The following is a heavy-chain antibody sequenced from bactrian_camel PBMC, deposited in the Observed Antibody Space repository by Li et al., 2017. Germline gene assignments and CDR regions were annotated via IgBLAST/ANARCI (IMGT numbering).Heavy chain of an antibody. D-gene: IGHD3*01. V-gene: IGHV3S53*01. J-gene: IGHJ6*01. CDR2: IDMYGKT. CDR1: GYTYSTSC. CDR3: AADRALDDDCYVGSLYTDFAY. Sequence: VQLVESGGGSVQAGGSLRLSCAASGYTYSTSCMGWFRQAPGKESEGVAGIDMYGKTTYADSLKARFTISRDNAKSTLYLQMNNLKPEDTAMYYCAADRALDDDCYVGSLYTDFAYWGQGTQVTVS.